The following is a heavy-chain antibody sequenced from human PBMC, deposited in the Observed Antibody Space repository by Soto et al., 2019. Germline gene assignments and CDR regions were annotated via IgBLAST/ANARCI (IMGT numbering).Heavy chain of an antibody. CDR1: GYTFTGYY. V-gene: IGHV1-2*02. D-gene: IGHD2-2*01. J-gene: IGHJ6*02. CDR3: ARNQLRFRPTYYYYYGMDV. CDR2: INPNSGGT. Sequence: GASVKVSCKASGYTFTGYYMHWVRQAPGQGLEWMGWINPNSGGTNYAQKFQGRVTMTRDTSISTAYMELSRLRSDDTAVYYCARNQLRFRPTYYYYYGMDVWGQGTTVTVSS.